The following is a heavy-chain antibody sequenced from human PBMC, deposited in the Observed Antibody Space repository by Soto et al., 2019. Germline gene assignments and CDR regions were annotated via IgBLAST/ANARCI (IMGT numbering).Heavy chain of an antibody. D-gene: IGHD2-2*01. V-gene: IGHV3-48*01. CDR3: ARVERRVVPAGYYMDV. CDR2: ISSSSSTL. CDR1: GFTFSSYS. J-gene: IGHJ6*03. Sequence: PGGSLRLSCAASGFTFSSYSMNWVRQAPGKGLEWVSYISSSSSTLYYADSVKGRFTISRDNAKNSLYLQMNSLRAEDTAVYYCARVERRVVPAGYYMDVWGKGTTVTVSS.